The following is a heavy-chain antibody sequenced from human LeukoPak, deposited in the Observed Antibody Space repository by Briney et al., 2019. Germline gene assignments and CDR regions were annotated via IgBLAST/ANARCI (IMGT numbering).Heavy chain of an antibody. Sequence: GGSLRLSCAASGFTFSSYSMNWVRQAPGKGLEWVSSISSSSSYIYYADSVKGRFTISRDNAKNSLYLQMNTLRAEDTAVYYCATHCGGDCHRAFDIWGQGTMVTVSS. V-gene: IGHV3-21*01. CDR1: GFTFSSYS. CDR2: ISSSSSYI. D-gene: IGHD2-21*02. CDR3: ATHCGGDCHRAFDI. J-gene: IGHJ3*02.